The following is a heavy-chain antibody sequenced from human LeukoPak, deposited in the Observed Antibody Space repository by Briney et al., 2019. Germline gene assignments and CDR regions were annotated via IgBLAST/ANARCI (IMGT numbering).Heavy chain of an antibody. J-gene: IGHJ4*02. CDR1: GFTFSSYE. V-gene: IGHV3-48*03. CDR3: AIDLFLGARTFDY. CDR2: ISSSGSTI. D-gene: IGHD1-26*01. Sequence: GGSLRLSCAASGFTFSSYEMNWVRQAPGKGLEWVSYISSSGSTIYYANSVKGRFTISRDNAKNSLYLQMNSLRAEDTAVYYCAIDLFLGARTFDYWGQGTLVTVSS.